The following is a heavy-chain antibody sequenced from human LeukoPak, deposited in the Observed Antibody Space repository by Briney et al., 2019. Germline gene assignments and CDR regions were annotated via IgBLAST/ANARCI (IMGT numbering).Heavy chain of an antibody. CDR1: GGTFSSYA. CDR2: IIPIFGTA. Sequence: AASVKVSCKASGGTFSSYAISWVRQAPGRGLEWMGGIIPIFGTANYAQKFQGGVTITADESTSTAYMELSSLRSEDTAVYYCSIAAKNAFDIWGQGTMVTVSS. V-gene: IGHV1-69*13. D-gene: IGHD6-25*01. CDR3: SIAAKNAFDI. J-gene: IGHJ3*02.